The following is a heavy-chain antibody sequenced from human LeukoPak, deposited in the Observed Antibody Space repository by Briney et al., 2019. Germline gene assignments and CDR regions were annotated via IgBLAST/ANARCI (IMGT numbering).Heavy chain of an antibody. CDR3: ARPATSDYFDY. CDR2: LSYDENNK. CDR1: GLTFGSYA. V-gene: IGHV3-30-3*01. Sequence: GGSLRLSCAASGLTFGSYAMHWVRQAPGKGLEWVAVLSYDENNKNYADSVKGRFTISRDNSKNTLYLQMNSLRAEDTAVYYCARPATSDYFDYWGQGTLVTVSS. D-gene: IGHD5-12*01. J-gene: IGHJ4*02.